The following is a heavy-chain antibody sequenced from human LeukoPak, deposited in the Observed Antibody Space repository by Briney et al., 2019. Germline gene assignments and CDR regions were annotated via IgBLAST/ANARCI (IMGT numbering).Heavy chain of an antibody. CDR3: VRDDTPATANY. J-gene: IGHJ4*02. CDR1: GFTFANHA. V-gene: IGHV3-23*01. Sequence: GGSLRRSCAAPGFTFANHAMSWVPQTPGKGLEWVPAIMVGGAITYSAASVTGRFTIPRANSKDTLFLQMHSLRPGDTAVYYWVRDDTPATANYWGEGTLVTISS. CDR2: IMVGGAIT. D-gene: IGHD2-21*02.